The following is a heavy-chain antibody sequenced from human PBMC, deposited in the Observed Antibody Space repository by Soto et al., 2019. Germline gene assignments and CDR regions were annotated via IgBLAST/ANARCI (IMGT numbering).Heavy chain of an antibody. CDR3: ARGPPHRYSSGWGFNYYYYYMDV. CDR1: GFTFSSYW. D-gene: IGHD6-19*01. J-gene: IGHJ6*03. CDR2: IKQDGSEK. V-gene: IGHV3-7*04. Sequence: GGSKRLSCAASGFTFSSYWMSWVSQKTGKGLEWVANIKQDGSEKYYVDSVKGRFTISRDNAKNSLYLQMNSLRAEDTAVYYCARGPPHRYSSGWGFNYYYYYMDVWGKGTTVTVSS.